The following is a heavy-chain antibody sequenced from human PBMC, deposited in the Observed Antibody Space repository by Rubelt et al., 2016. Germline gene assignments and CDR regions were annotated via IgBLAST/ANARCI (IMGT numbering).Heavy chain of an antibody. D-gene: IGHD3-10*01. V-gene: IGHV4-34*01. CDR2: INHSGST. CDR1: GGSFSGYY. J-gene: IGHJ4*02. CDR3: ARGDYYGSGSYSY. Sequence: QVQLQQWGAGLLKPSETLSLTCAVYGGSFSGYYWSWIRQPPGKGLEWIGEINHSGSTKYNPSLKSLFTKSVDTSKNQFSLKLSSVTAADTAVYYCARGDYYGSGSYSYWGQGTLVTVSS.